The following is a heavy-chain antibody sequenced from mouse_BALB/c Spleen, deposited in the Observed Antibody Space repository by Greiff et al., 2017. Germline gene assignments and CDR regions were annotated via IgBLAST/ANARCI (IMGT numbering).Heavy chain of an antibody. J-gene: IGHJ4*01. V-gene: IGHV1S56*01. Sequence: VQRVESGPELVKPGALVKISCKASGYTFTSYDINWVKQRPGQGLEWIGWINPGDGSTKYNEKFKGKATLTADKSSSTAYMQLSSLTSADSAVYICARSAYWAMDYWGQGTSVTVSS. CDR2: INPGDGST. CDR1: GYTFTSYD. D-gene: IGHD2-10*01. CDR3: ARSAYWAMDY.